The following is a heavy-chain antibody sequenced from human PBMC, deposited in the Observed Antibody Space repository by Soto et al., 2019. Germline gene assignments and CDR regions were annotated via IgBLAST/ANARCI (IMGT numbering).Heavy chain of an antibody. J-gene: IGHJ4*02. V-gene: IGHV5-51*01. CDR3: ARGRQLWPKAFND. D-gene: IGHD1-1*01. CDR2: IYPGDSDT. CDR1: GYSFASYW. Sequence: GESLKISCQGSGYSFASYWIGWVRQMPGKGLEWMGIIYPGDSDTKYSPSFQGQVTISADKSISTAYLQWSSLKASDTAIYYCARGRQLWPKAFNDWCQGTLVTVSS.